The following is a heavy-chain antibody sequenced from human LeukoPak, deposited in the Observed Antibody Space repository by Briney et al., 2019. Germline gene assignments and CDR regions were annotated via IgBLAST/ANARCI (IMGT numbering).Heavy chain of an antibody. V-gene: IGHV3-30*18. Sequence: GGSLRLSCAASGFTFSSYGMHWVRQAPGKGLEGVAVISYDGSNKYYADSVKGRFTISRDNSENTLYLQMNSLRAEDTAVYYCAKLHPTATLNNYWGQGTLVTVSS. CDR1: GFTFSSYG. CDR2: ISYDGSNK. D-gene: IGHD5-18*01. J-gene: IGHJ4*02. CDR3: AKLHPTATLNNY.